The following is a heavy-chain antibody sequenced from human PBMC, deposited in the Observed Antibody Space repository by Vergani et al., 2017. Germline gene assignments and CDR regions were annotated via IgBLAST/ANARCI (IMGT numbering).Heavy chain of an antibody. Sequence: QVQLVQSGAEVKKPGSSVKVSCKASGGTFSSYAISWVRQAPGQGLEWMGGIIPIFGTANYAQKFQGRVTITADESTSTAYMELSSLRSEDTAVYYCARRLGHFWSGDYTGIEYYMDVWGKGTTVTVSS. CDR2: IIPIFGTA. CDR1: GGTFSSYA. D-gene: IGHD3-3*02. CDR3: ARRLGHFWSGDYTGIEYYMDV. V-gene: IGHV1-69*01. J-gene: IGHJ6*03.